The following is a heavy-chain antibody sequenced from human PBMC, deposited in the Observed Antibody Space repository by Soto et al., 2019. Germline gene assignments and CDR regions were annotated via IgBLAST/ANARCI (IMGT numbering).Heavy chain of an antibody. Sequence: SETLSLTCTVSGGSISGYFWGWIRLPPGGGPEWIGFIHYRGGTNFKPSLRSRVSISLDTSKNQFSLTLDSVTAEDTALYYCARYCCDGTHFDVWGQGTLVTVSS. V-gene: IGHV4-59*12. D-gene: IGHD2-15*01. CDR3: ARYCCDGTHFDV. J-gene: IGHJ4*02. CDR1: GGSISGYF. CDR2: IHYRGGT.